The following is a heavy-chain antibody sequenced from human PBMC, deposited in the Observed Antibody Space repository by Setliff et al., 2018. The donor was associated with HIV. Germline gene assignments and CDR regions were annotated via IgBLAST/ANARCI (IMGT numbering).Heavy chain of an antibody. CDR1: GGTFSSHA. J-gene: IGHJ6*03. CDR2: VIPVFGTT. Sequence: WASVKVSCKASGGTFSSHAIIWVRQAPGQGLQWIGGVIPVFGTTNYAQKFQGRVTITADESTRTTYMELRSLRSEDTAVYYCARGRLLWSGSYYYYYMDVWGKGTTVTVS. CDR3: ARGRLLWSGSYYYYYMDV. V-gene: IGHV1-69*13. D-gene: IGHD3-10*01.